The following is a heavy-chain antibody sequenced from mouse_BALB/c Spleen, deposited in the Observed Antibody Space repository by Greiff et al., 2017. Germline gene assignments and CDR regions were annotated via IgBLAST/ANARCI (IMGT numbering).Heavy chain of an antibody. D-gene: IGHD2-3*01. CDR1: GYSITSDYA. J-gene: IGHJ3*01. Sequence: EVQLQQSGPGLVKPSQSLSLTCTVTGYSITSDYAWYWIRQFPGNKLEWMGYISYSGSTSYNPSLKSRISITRDTSKNQFFLQLNSVTTEDTATDYCARGLYEDWFAYWGQGTLVTVSA. CDR3: ARGLYEDWFAY. V-gene: IGHV3-2*02. CDR2: ISYSGST.